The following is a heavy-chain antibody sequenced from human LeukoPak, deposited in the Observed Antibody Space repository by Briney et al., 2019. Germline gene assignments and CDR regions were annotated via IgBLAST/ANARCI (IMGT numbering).Heavy chain of an antibody. CDR1: GGSISSGGYY. J-gene: IGHJ4*02. D-gene: IGHD5-12*01. CDR2: IYYSGST. CDR3: ARESPKGYVPDY. Sequence: PSQTLSLTCTVSGGSISSGGYYWNWIRQLPGKGLEWIGYIYYSGSTYYNPSLKSRVTISVDTSKNQFSLKLSSVTAADTAVYYCARESPKGYVPDYWGQGTLVTVSS. V-gene: IGHV4-31*03.